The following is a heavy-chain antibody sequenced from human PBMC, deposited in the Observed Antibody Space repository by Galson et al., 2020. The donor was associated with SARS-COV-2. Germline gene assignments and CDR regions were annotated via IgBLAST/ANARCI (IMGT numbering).Heavy chain of an antibody. CDR1: GGSISGRPYY. Sequence: SETLSLTCTVSGGSISGRPYYWGWIRQPPGKGLEWIGSVHYSGKTYYNPSLRSRVTISVDTSKNQFSLRLSSVSAADTAVYYCARDRGDYGVKFYFDSWGQGTLVTVSS. J-gene: IGHJ4*02. D-gene: IGHD4-17*01. CDR2: VHYSGKT. CDR3: ARDRGDYGVKFYFDS. V-gene: IGHV4-39*07.